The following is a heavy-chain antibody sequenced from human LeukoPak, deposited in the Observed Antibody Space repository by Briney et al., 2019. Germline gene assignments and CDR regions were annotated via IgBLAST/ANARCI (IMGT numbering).Heavy chain of an antibody. J-gene: IGHJ4*02. V-gene: IGHV3-74*01. CDR2: MNSDGRST. D-gene: IGHD5-12*01. CDR3: ARGGGGNREYSGYDLDY. CDR1: GFTFSSYW. Sequence: PGGSLTLSCAASGFTFSSYWMHWVRQAPGTGLVWVSRMNSDGRSTSYADSVKGRFAISRDNAKNTLYLQMNSLRAEDTAVYYCARGGGGNREYSGYDLDYWGQGTLVTVSS.